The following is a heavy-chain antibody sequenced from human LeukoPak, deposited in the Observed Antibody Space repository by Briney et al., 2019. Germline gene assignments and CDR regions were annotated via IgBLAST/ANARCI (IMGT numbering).Heavy chain of an antibody. CDR1: GGSISSYY. CDR3: ARDDDYYGSGSPTD. CDR2: IYYSGST. Sequence: KPSETLSLTCTVSGGSISSYYWSWIRQPPGKGLEWIGYIYYSGSTNYNPSLKSRVTISVDTSKNQFSLKLSSVTAADTAVYYCARDDDYYGSGSPTDWGQGTLVTVSS. J-gene: IGHJ4*02. V-gene: IGHV4-59*01. D-gene: IGHD3-10*01.